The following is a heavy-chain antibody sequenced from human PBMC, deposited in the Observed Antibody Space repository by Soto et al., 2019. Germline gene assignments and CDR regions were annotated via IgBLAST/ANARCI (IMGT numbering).Heavy chain of an antibody. D-gene: IGHD4-4*01. CDR2: MMPNSGTT. V-gene: IGHV1-2*02. J-gene: IGHJ4*02. CDR3: ARPRKYSRCGDSFDS. Sequence: XSVKVYCNASGYTFTSYDMPLVRQAPGQGLECMGWMMPNSGTTNYSQKFQVRVTMTTDTSISTAYMELSRLRSDDTAVYYCARPRKYSRCGDSFDSWGQGTLVTVSS. CDR1: GYTFTSYD.